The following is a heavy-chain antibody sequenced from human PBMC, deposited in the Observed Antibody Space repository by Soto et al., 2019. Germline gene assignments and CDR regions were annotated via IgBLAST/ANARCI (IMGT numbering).Heavy chain of an antibody. J-gene: IGHJ4*02. V-gene: IGHV3-7*01. Sequence: EVQLVESGGGLVQPGGSLRLSCAASGFTFSSYWMSWVRQAPGKGLEWVANIKQDESEKYYVDSVKGRFTISRDNAKNSQYLQMNSLRAEDTAVYYCARTNSGSYFESDYGGQGTLVTVSS. CDR3: ARTNSGSYFESDY. CDR1: GFTFSSYW. D-gene: IGHD1-26*01. CDR2: IKQDESEK.